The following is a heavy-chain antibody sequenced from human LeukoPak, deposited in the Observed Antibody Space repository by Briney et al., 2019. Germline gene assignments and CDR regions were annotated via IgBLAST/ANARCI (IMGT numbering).Heavy chain of an antibody. CDR1: GGSISSSSYY. D-gene: IGHD3-22*01. J-gene: IGHJ4*02. Sequence: SETLSLTCTVSGGSISSSSYYWGWIRQPPGKGLEWIGSIYYSGSTYYNPSLKSQVTISVDTSKNQFSLKLSSVTAADTAVYYCARDPYYYDSSGYVRGRYYFDYWGQGTLVTVSS. CDR3: ARDPYYYDSSGYVRGRYYFDY. V-gene: IGHV4-39*07. CDR2: IYYSGST.